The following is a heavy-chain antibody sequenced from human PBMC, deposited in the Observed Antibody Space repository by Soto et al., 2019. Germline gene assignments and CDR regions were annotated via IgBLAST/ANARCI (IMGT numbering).Heavy chain of an antibody. V-gene: IGHV5-51*01. Sequence: GESLKISCKGSGYSFTSYWIGWVRQMPGKGLEWMGIIYPGDSDTRYSPSFQGQVTISADKSISTAYLQWSSLKASDTAMYYCASAEYSSSPGDYYYSYGMDVWGQGTTVTVSS. CDR2: IYPGDSDT. J-gene: IGHJ6*02. CDR3: ASAEYSSSPGDYYYSYGMDV. CDR1: GYSFTSYW. D-gene: IGHD6-6*01.